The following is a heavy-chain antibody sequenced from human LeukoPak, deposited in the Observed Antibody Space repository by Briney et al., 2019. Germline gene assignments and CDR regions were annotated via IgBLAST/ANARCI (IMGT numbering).Heavy chain of an antibody. CDR2: ISSSSSYI. CDR1: GFTFSGYT. D-gene: IGHD5-12*01. CDR3: ARAGSGYEDGFDY. Sequence: GGSLRLSCAASGFTFSGYTINWVRQAPGKGLEWVSSISSSSSYIYYADSVKGRFTISRHNAKNSLYLQMNSLRAEDTAVYYCARAGSGYEDGFDYWGQGTLVTVSS. J-gene: IGHJ4*02. V-gene: IGHV3-21*01.